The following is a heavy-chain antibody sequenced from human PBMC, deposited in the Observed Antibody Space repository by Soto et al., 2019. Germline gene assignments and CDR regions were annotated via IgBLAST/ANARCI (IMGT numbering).Heavy chain of an antibody. CDR3: ARRIVATDTFDY. Sequence: QVRLQESGPGLVKPSETLSLTCTVSGGSMIRYYWSWIRQPPGRGLEWIGFIYYAGSTKYNPSLSSRVTISVDTSKNQFSLTVPSVTAADTAVYYCARRIVATDTFDYWGQGTLVTVSS. CDR2: IYYAGST. CDR1: GGSMIRYY. J-gene: IGHJ4*02. D-gene: IGHD5-12*01. V-gene: IGHV4-59*08.